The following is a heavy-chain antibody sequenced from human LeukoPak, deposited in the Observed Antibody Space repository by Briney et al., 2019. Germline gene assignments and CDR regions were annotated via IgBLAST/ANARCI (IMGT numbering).Heavy chain of an antibody. Sequence: ASVKVSCKASGYTFTSYGISWVRQAPGQGLEWMGWINPNSGGTNYAQNFQGRVTMTGDPSISTAYMELSRLRSDDTAVYYCARGRHYYDSSAPFDYWGQGTLVTVSP. J-gene: IGHJ4*02. CDR2: INPNSGGT. CDR3: ARGRHYYDSSAPFDY. CDR1: GYTFTSYG. D-gene: IGHD3-22*01. V-gene: IGHV1-2*02.